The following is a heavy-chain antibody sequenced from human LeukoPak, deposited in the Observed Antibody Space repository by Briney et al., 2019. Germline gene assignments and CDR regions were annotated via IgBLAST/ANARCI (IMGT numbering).Heavy chain of an antibody. J-gene: IGHJ5*02. CDR1: DGFITNYY. Sequence: PSDTLSLTCTVSDGFITNYYWSWVRQPPGKGLEFIGYVHYSGTTNYNPSLRSRVTMSVDTSKNQFSLKLSSVTAADTAVYYCARWRYCSSTSCHTVAFDPWGQGTLVTVSS. V-gene: IGHV4-59*07. D-gene: IGHD2-2*02. CDR3: ARWRYCSSTSCHTVAFDP. CDR2: VHYSGTT.